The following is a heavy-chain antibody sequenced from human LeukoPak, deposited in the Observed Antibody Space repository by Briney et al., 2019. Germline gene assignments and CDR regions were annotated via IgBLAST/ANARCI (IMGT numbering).Heavy chain of an antibody. D-gene: IGHD1-20*01. V-gene: IGHV1-3*01. CDR3: ARAYNWNLYYYYYGMDV. Sequence: RASVKVSCKASGYTFTSYAMNWVRQAPGQRLEWMGWINAGNGNTKYSQKFQGRVTITRDTSASTAYMELSSLRSEDTAVYYCARAYNWNLYYYYYGMDVWGQGTTVTVSS. CDR1: GYTFTSYA. CDR2: INAGNGNT. J-gene: IGHJ6*02.